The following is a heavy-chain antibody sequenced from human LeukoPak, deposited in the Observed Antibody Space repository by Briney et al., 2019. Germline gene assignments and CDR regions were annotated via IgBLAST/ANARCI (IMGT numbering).Heavy chain of an antibody. D-gene: IGHD3-10*01. Sequence: PGGSLRLSCAASGFTFSSYAMSWVRQAPGKGLEWVSAISGSGGSTYYADSVKGRFTISRDNSKNTLYLQMNSLRAEDTAVYYCAKEGAKVRITMVRPSGMDVRGKGTTVTVSS. CDR3: AKEGAKVRITMVRPSGMDV. J-gene: IGHJ6*04. V-gene: IGHV3-23*01. CDR2: ISGSGGST. CDR1: GFTFSSYA.